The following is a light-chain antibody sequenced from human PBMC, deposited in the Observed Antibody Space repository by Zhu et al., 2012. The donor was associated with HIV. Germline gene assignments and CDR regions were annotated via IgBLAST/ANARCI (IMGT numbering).Light chain of an antibody. Sequence: PGQTTILSCKASQSVSSLAWYQQKPGQAPSLLIYAASNRATGIPDRFSGSGSGTDFTLTIRRLEPEDFAVYYCQQYGNSITFGPGIRVDFK. V-gene: IGKV3-20*01. CDR2: AAS. J-gene: IGKJ3*01. CDR3: QQYGNSIT. CDR1: QSVSS.